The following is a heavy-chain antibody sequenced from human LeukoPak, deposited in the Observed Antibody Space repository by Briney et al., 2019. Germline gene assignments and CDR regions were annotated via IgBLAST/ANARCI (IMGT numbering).Heavy chain of an antibody. V-gene: IGHV3-66*01. CDR3: ARGRKAYYYGSGSYALYDYFDY. CDR2: IYSGGST. J-gene: IGHJ4*02. CDR1: GFTVSTSY. D-gene: IGHD3-10*01. Sequence: GGSLRLSCAASGFTVSTSYMSWVRQGPGKRLEWVSVIYSGGSTYYADSVKGRFTISRDNSKNTLYLQMNSLRAEDTAVYYCARGRKAYYYGSGSYALYDYFDYWGQGTLVTVSS.